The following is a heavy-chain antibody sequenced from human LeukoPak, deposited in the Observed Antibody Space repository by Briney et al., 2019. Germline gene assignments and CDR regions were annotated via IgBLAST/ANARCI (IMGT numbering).Heavy chain of an antibody. CDR1: GFYLCRLS. CDR3: AKKTPGNYPYDY. D-gene: IGHD3-22*01. Sequence: GALRPLFSGSGFYLCRLSLNRVRQGSGKGLEWVSASGTGGATYYADSVKGRFTISRDNSKNTLYLQMTSLRAEDTAVYYCAKKTPGNYPYDYWGPGTLVTVSP. CDR2: SGTGGAT. V-gene: IGHV3-23*01. J-gene: IGHJ4*02.